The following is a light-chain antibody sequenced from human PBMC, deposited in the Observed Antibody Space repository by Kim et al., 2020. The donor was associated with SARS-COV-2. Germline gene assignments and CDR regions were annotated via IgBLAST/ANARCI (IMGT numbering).Light chain of an antibody. J-gene: IGLJ1*01. CDR2: EVS. CDR3: SSYIRGSTNYV. Sequence: HSLTTSCPGTSSDVGGYKYVSCYQQHPGKAPKLVIYEVSNRPSGFSNRFSGSKSGNTASLTISGLQAEDEADYYCSSYIRGSTNYVFGTGTKVTVL. CDR1: SSDVGGYKY. V-gene: IGLV2-14*01.